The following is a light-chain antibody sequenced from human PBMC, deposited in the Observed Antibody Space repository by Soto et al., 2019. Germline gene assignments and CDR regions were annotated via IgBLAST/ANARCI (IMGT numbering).Light chain of an antibody. Sequence: DIQMTQSPSTLSASVGDRVTITCRASQSVSSWLAWYQQKPGKAPKLLISKTSNLESGVPSRFSGSGSGTEFSLTISSLQPHDFATYYCQQYKSFSLTFGGGTRVEVK. CDR3: QQYKSFSLT. J-gene: IGKJ4*01. V-gene: IGKV1-5*03. CDR2: KTS. CDR1: QSVSSW.